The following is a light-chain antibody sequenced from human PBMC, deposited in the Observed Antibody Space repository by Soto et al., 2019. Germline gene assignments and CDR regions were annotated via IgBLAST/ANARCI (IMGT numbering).Light chain of an antibody. CDR3: QQYGSSPLVT. J-gene: IGKJ4*01. V-gene: IGKV3-20*01. CDR2: GAS. CDR1: ESVSSSS. Sequence: ENVLTQSPGTLSLSPGERATLSCRASESVSSSSLAWYQQKPGQAPRLLIYGASSRASGIPDRFSGSGSGTDFTLTISRLEPEDFVVYYCQQYGSSPLVTFGGGTKVEIK.